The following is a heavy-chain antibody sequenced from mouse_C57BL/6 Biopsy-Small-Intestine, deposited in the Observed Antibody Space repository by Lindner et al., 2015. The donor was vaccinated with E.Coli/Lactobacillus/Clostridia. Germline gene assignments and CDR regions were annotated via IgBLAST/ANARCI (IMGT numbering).Heavy chain of an antibody. CDR2: INPSTGGT. V-gene: IGHV1S16*01. Sequence: VQLQESGAELVKPGASVKLSCRASGYTFTSYLMHWVKQRPGQGLEWIGEINPSTGGTNYNEKFKSKATLTVDKSSSAAYMQLSSLTSEDSAVYYCTTGFAYWGQGTLVTVSA. J-gene: IGHJ3*01. CDR1: GYTFTSYL. CDR3: TTGFAY.